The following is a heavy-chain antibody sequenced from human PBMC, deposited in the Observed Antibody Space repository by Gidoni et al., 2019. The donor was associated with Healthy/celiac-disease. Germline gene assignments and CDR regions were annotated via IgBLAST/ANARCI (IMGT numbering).Heavy chain of an antibody. J-gene: IGHJ5*02. Sequence: QVQLQESGPGLVKPSETLSLTCTVSGGSISSYYWSWIRQPPGKGLEWIGYIYYSGSTNYNPSLKSRVTISVDTSKNQFSLKLSSVTAADTAVYYCAREAINGSNNWFDPWGQGTLVTVSS. CDR3: AREAINGSNNWFDP. CDR1: GGSISSYY. D-gene: IGHD2-21*01. CDR2: IYYSGST. V-gene: IGHV4-59*01.